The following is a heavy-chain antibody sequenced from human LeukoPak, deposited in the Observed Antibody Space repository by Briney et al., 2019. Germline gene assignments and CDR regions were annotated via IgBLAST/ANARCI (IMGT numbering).Heavy chain of an antibody. CDR2: IHPTGNL. CDR1: GGSINGGRYY. D-gene: IGHD2-8*01. CDR3: ARGADARKVAY. V-gene: IGHV4-31*11. J-gene: IGHJ4*02. Sequence: PSQTLSLTSAVAGGSINGGRYYSNWVRQHPSKGLEWIGCIHPTGNLYYNPSLTGRTTISVATPKSHFSLNLTSATAADADVYYCARGADARKVAYWSQGTLVTVSS.